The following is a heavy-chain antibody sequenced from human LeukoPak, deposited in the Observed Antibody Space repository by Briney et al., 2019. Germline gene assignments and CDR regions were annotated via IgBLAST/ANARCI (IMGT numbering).Heavy chain of an antibody. Sequence: SETLSLTCSVSGGSISSFYWTWIRQPPGKGLKWIGSIYYSGSADYNPSLKSRVPISVDTSKSQFSLRLSSVTAADTAVYFCARGVGATTQFDYRGQGTLVTVSS. CDR3: ARGVGATTQFDY. CDR1: GGSISSFY. D-gene: IGHD1-26*01. J-gene: IGHJ4*02. CDR2: IYYSGSA. V-gene: IGHV4-59*08.